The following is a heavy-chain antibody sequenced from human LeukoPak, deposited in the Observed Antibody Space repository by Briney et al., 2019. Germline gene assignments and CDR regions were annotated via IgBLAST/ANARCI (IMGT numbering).Heavy chain of an antibody. V-gene: IGHV3-7*03. D-gene: IGHD4-17*01. CDR3: AKSGDYPYNWFDP. Sequence: GVSLRLSCAASGFTISSYSMNWVRQAPGKGLEWVANIKEDGSEKYYVDSVRGRFTISRDNAQNALYLQMNSLRAEDTAVYYCAKSGDYPYNWFDPWGQGTLVTVSS. J-gene: IGHJ5*02. CDR1: GFTISSYS. CDR2: IKEDGSEK.